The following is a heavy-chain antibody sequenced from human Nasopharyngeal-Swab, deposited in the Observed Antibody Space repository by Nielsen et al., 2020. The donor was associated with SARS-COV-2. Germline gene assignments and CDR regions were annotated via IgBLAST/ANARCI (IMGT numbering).Heavy chain of an antibody. CDR1: GYTFTGYY. CDR2: INPNSGGT. D-gene: IGHD2-15*01. V-gene: IGHV1-2*02. CDR3: ARPPPYCSGGSCYSDYYYGMDV. J-gene: IGHJ6*02. Sequence: ASVKVSCKASGYTFTGYYMHWVRQAPGQGLEWMGWINPNSGGTNYAQKFRGRVTMTRDTSISTAYMELSRLRSDDTAVYYCARPPPYCSGGSCYSDYYYGMDVWGQGTTVTVSS.